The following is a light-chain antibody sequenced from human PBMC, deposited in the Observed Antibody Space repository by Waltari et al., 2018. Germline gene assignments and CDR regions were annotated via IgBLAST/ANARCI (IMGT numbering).Light chain of an antibody. J-gene: IGKJ2*01. CDR1: QSIASY. CDR3: QQSYGTPYT. Sequence: DIQMTQSPSSLSASVGDRVTITCRASQSIASYLNWYQQKPGKAPKVLIYAASSLQSGVTSRFSGSGSGTDFTLAISSLQPEDFATYYCQQSYGTPYTFGQGTKVEI. V-gene: IGKV1-39*01. CDR2: AAS.